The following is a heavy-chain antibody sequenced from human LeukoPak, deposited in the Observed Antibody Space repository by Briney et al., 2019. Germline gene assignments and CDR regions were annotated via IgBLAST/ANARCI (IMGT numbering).Heavy chain of an antibody. CDR1: GFTFSSYE. D-gene: IGHD2-8*02. CDR2: ISSSGSTI. V-gene: IGHV3-48*03. Sequence: RAGGSLRLSCAASGFTFSSYEMNWVRQAPGKGLEWVSYISSSGSTIYYADSVKGRFTISRDNAKNSLYLQMNSLRAEDTAVYYCARDSFLGGGVDWFEPWGQGTLVTVSS. J-gene: IGHJ5*02. CDR3: ARDSFLGGGVDWFEP.